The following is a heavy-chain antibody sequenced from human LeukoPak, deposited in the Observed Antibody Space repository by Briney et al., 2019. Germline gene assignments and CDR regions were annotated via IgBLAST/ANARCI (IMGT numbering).Heavy chain of an antibody. Sequence: ASVKVSCKASGGTFSSYAISWVRQAPGQGLEWMGWISAYNGNTNYAQKFQGRVTMTTDTSTSTAHMELRSLRSDDTAVYYCARGRYCSGGSCWAIYYYYMDVWGKGTTVIVSS. V-gene: IGHV1-18*01. CDR1: GGTFSSYA. CDR2: ISAYNGNT. J-gene: IGHJ6*03. CDR3: ARGRYCSGGSCWAIYYYYMDV. D-gene: IGHD2-15*01.